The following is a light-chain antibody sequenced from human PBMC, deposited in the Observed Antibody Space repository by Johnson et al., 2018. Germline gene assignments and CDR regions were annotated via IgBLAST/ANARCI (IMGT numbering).Light chain of an antibody. J-gene: IGLJ1*01. CDR3: GTWYSSLSAGNV. V-gene: IGLV1-51*02. CDR2: ENN. Sequence: QSVLTQPPSVSAAPGQKVTISCSGSSSNIGNNYVSWYQQLPGTAPKLLIYENNKRPSGIPDRFSGSKSGTSATLGITGLQTGDEADYYCGTWYSSLSAGNVVGTGTKVTVL. CDR1: SSNIGNNY.